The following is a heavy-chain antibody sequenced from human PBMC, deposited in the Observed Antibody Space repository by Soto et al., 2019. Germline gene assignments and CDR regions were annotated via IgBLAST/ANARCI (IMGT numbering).Heavy chain of an antibody. CDR2: ISAFNGNK. CDR1: GTTFLYYG. V-gene: IGHV1-18*01. Sequence: QVQLVQSGAEVRKPGASVRVSCKASGTTFLYYGTTWVRKPPGHGLPWMGWISAFNGNKKYVENSQDRVTMTTDTSTNTSYLELRSLRSDDTAMYYCARVYGSGSYIAFDIWGQGTMVTVSS. J-gene: IGHJ3*02. D-gene: IGHD3-10*01. CDR3: ARVYGSGSYIAFDI.